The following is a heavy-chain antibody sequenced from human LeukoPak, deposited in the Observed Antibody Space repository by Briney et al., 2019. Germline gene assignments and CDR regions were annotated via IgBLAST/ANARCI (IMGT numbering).Heavy chain of an antibody. CDR2: IYYSANA. Sequence: SLCLSSAVSGDSISIAGSYCGCGRPPPGKGLEWIGSIYYSANAYYNPSLKSRVTISVDASKNQFSLNLNSVAAADTAVYYCARGTTEWWFNPWGQGTLVTVSS. D-gene: IGHD4-17*01. V-gene: IGHV4-39*07. J-gene: IGHJ5*02. CDR1: GDSISIAGSY. CDR3: ARGTTEWWFNP.